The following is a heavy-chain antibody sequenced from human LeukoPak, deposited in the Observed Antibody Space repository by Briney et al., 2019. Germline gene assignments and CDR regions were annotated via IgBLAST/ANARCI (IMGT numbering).Heavy chain of an antibody. V-gene: IGHV3-21*01. Sequence: PGGSLRLSCAASGFTFSSYSMNWVRQAPGKGLEWVPSISSSSSYIYYADSVKGRFTISRDNAKNSLYLQMNSLRAEDTAVYYCASLGSSKVATYYYGMDVWGQGTTVTVSS. D-gene: IGHD5-12*01. CDR3: ASLGSSKVATYYYGMDV. CDR2: ISSSSSYI. CDR1: GFTFSSYS. J-gene: IGHJ6*02.